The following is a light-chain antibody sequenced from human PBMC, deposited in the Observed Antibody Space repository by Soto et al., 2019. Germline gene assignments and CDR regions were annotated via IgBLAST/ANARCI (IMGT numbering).Light chain of an antibody. J-gene: IGKJ5*01. Sequence: EIVITQSPATLSVFPGEIATLSCRASQSVRSNLAWYQQEPGQAHRPLSYGASTRATGFPARFSGSGSGTDFTLTISSLEPEAFAVYYGQQRSNWPPAITFGQGTRLEI. V-gene: IGKV3-15*01. CDR3: QQRSNWPPAIT. CDR2: GAS. CDR1: QSVRSN.